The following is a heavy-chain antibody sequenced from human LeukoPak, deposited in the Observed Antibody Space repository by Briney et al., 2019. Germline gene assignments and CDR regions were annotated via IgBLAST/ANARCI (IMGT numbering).Heavy chain of an antibody. V-gene: IGHV3-30*03. CDR2: ISYHGSNK. D-gene: IGHD3-22*01. CDR3: ARDRYYYDSSGFEVTDAFDI. J-gene: IGHJ3*02. CDR1: GFTFSSYG. Sequence: PGRSLRLSCAASGFTFSSYGMPWVRQAPGKGLEWVTFISYHGSNKYYADSVKGRFTISRDNSKNTLYLQMDSLRAEDTAAFYCARDRYYYDSSGFEVTDAFDIWGQGTMVTVSS.